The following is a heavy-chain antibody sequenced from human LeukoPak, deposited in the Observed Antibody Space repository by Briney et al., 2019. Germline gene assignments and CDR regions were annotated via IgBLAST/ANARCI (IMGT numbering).Heavy chain of an antibody. J-gene: IGHJ6*02. V-gene: IGHV4-59*01. CDR2: IYYSGST. CDR3: ARDRLTYYYDSSGYGMDV. D-gene: IGHD3-22*01. CDR1: GGSISNYY. Sequence: PSETLSLTCTVSGGSISNYYWSWIRQPPGKGLEWIGYIYYSGSTNYNPSLKSRVTISVDTSKNQFSLKLSSVTAADTAVYYCARDRLTYYYDSSGYGMDVWGQGTTVTVSS.